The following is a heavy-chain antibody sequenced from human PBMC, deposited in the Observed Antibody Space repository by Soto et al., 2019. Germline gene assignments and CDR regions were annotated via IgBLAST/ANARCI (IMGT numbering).Heavy chain of an antibody. J-gene: IGHJ3*02. CDR3: APHVSCSGGSCQYDAFAI. D-gene: IGHD2-15*01. Sequence: EVQVLESGGGLVQPGVSLRLSCEGSEFTVSGHAMTWIRQAPGKGPEWVSTITADGGTYYADSVKGRFAMSRDTSENTRYLQMNSLGAEDTAAYYCAPHVSCSGGSCQYDAFAIRGQGTMVTVSS. CDR2: ITADGGT. CDR1: EFTVSGHA. V-gene: IGHV3-23*01.